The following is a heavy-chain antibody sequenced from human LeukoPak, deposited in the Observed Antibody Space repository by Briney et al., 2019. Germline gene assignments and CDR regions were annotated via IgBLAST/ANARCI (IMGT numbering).Heavy chain of an antibody. CDR2: IIPIFGTA. CDR1: GGTFSSYA. Sequence: GASVKVSCKASGGTFSSYANSWVRQASGQGLEWMGGIIPIFGTANYAQKFQGRVTITTDESTSTAYMELSSLRSEDTAVYYCARPHIPELEVTPDAFDIWGQGTMVTVSS. D-gene: IGHD3-22*01. J-gene: IGHJ3*02. V-gene: IGHV1-69*05. CDR3: ARPHIPELEVTPDAFDI.